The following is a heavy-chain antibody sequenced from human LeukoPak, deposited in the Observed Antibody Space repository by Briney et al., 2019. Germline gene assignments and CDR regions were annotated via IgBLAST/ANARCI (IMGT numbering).Heavy chain of an antibody. CDR1: GYTFTSYA. D-gene: IGHD5-24*01. Sequence: ASVKVPCKASGYTFTSYAMHWVRQAPGQRLEWMGWINAGNGNTKYLQNFQGRVTITRDTSASTAYMEVTSLRSEDTAVYYCARDRGWLQLVFDYWGQGTLVTVSS. CDR3: ARDRGWLQLVFDY. CDR2: INAGNGNT. V-gene: IGHV1-3*01. J-gene: IGHJ4*02.